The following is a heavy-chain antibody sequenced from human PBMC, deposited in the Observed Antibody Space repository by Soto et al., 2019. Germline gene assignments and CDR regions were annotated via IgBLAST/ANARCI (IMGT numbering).Heavy chain of an antibody. V-gene: IGHV4-59*01. CDR1: GDSISSYY. J-gene: IGHJ6*02. CDR3: ARRGYGPGFPYYYGMDV. Sequence: SETLSLTCTVSGDSISSYYWSWIRQPPGKELEWIGNIYYSGSTNYNPSLKSRVTISVDTSKNRFSLKLSSVTAADTAVYYCARRGYGPGFPYYYGMDVWGQGTTVTVSS. CDR2: IYYSGST. D-gene: IGHD3-10*01.